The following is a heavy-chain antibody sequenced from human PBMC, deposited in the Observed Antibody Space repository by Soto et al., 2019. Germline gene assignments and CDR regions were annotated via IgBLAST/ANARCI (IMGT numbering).Heavy chain of an antibody. CDR3: AIQGATYYYDSSGYYYVDY. CDR1: GGSISSSSYY. D-gene: IGHD3-22*01. J-gene: IGHJ4*02. V-gene: IGHV4-39*01. Sequence: QLQLQESGPGLVKPSETLSLTCTVSGGSISSSSYYWGWIRQPPGKGLEWIGSIYYSGSTYYNPSLKSRVTISVDTSKNQCSLKLSSVTAADTAVYYCAIQGATYYYDSSGYYYVDYWGQGTLVTVSS. CDR2: IYYSGST.